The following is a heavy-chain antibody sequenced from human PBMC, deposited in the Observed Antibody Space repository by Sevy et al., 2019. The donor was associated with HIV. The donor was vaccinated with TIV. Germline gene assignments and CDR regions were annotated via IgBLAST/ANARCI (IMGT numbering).Heavy chain of an antibody. D-gene: IGHD6-13*01. J-gene: IGHJ5*02. CDR2: ISGSGGST. Sequence: GGSLRLSCAASGFTFSSYAMSWVRQAPGKGLEWVSAISGSGGSTYYADSVKGRFTISRDNSKNTLYLQMNSLRAEDTAVYYCAKVFGIAAAGTRWFDPWGQGTLVTVSS. CDR1: GFTFSSYA. V-gene: IGHV3-23*01. CDR3: AKVFGIAAAGTRWFDP.